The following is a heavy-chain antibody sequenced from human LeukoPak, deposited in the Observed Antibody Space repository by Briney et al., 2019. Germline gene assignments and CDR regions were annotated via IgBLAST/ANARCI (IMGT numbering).Heavy chain of an antibody. CDR2: INPNSGGT. V-gene: IGHV1-2*02. CDR1: GYTFTGYY. Sequence: ASVKVSCKASGYTFTGYYVHWARQAPGQGLEWMGWINPNSGGTNYAQKFQGRVTMTRDTSISTAYMELSRLRSDDTAVYYCARAPGGYSSSWYLDYWGQGTLVTVSS. D-gene: IGHD6-13*01. J-gene: IGHJ4*02. CDR3: ARAPGGYSSSWYLDY.